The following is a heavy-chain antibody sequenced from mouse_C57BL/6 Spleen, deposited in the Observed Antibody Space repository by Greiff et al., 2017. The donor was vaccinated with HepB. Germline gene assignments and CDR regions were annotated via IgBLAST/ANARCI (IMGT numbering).Heavy chain of an antibody. D-gene: IGHD2-14*01. CDR1: GYTFTNYW. CDR3: ARGTSPYYFDY. J-gene: IGHJ2*01. Sequence: VQLQESGAELVRPGTSVKMSCKASGYTFTNYWIGWAKQRPGHGLEWIGDIYPGGGYTNYNEKFKGKATLTADKSSSTAYMQFSSLTSEDSAIYYCARGTSPYYFDYWGQGTTLTVSS. V-gene: IGHV1-63*01. CDR2: IYPGGGYT.